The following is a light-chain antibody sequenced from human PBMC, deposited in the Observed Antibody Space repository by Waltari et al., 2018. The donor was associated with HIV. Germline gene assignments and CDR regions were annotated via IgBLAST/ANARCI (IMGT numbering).Light chain of an antibody. V-gene: IGLV3-1*01. CDR3: QAWDSRTVI. CDR1: TLEDKH. CDR2: QDT. J-gene: IGLJ2*01. Sequence: SYELTQPSSVSVSPGQTASITCSGDTLEDKHVCWYQQKPGQSPVLVIYQDTKGPPGIPERFSGSNSGNTATLTISGTQAMDEADYYCQAWDSRTVIFGGGTKLTVL.